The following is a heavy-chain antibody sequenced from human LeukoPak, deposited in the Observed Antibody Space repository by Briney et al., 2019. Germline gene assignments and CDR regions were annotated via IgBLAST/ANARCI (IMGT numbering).Heavy chain of an antibody. D-gene: IGHD3-10*01. V-gene: IGHV3-21*01. Sequence: GGSLRLSCAASGFTFSDYAMNWVRQAPGKGLEWVSSISSSGDFIYYADSVKGRFTISRDNAKNSLYLQMNSLRAEDTAAYYCARGVRGVINYFDYWGQGTLVTVSS. CDR3: ARGVRGVINYFDY. CDR2: ISSSGDFI. J-gene: IGHJ4*02. CDR1: GFTFSDYA.